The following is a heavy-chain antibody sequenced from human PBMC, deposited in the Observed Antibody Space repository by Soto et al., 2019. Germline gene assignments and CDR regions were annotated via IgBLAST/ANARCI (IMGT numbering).Heavy chain of an antibody. V-gene: IGHV3-7*01. CDR2: IKQDGSEK. D-gene: IGHD3-9*01. J-gene: IGHJ6*02. CDR1: GFTFSSYW. Sequence: EVQLVESGGGLVQPGGSLRLSCAASGFTFSSYWMSWVRQAPGKGLEWVANIKQDGSEKYYVDSVKGRFTISRDNAKNSLYLQMNSLRAGDTAVYYCARVSPYYDILTGYLRGYGMDVWGQGTTVTVSS. CDR3: ARVSPYYDILTGYLRGYGMDV.